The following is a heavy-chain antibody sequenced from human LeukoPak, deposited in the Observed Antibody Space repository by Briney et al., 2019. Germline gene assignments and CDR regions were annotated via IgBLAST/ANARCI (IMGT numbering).Heavy chain of an antibody. Sequence: ASVKVPCKASGGTFSSYAISWVRQAPGQGLEWMGGIIPIFGTANYAQKFQGRVTITADESTSTAYMELSSLRSEDTAVYYCARWDSYYYYYMDVWGKGTTVTVSS. CDR1: GGTFSSYA. CDR3: ARWDSYYYYYMDV. D-gene: IGHD1-26*01. CDR2: IIPIFGTA. J-gene: IGHJ6*03. V-gene: IGHV1-69*13.